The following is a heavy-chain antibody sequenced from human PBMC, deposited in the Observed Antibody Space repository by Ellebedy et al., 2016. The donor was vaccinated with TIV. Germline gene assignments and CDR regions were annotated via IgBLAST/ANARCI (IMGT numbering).Heavy chain of an antibody. J-gene: IGHJ4*02. D-gene: IGHD2-8*01. Sequence: ASVKVSCKASGYTFTSYAMHWVRQAPGQRLEWMGWINAGKGNTKYSQKFQGRVTITRDTSASTAYMELSSLRSEDTAVYYCARGGVGRYCTNGVCLQALDYWGQGTLVTVSS. CDR3: ARGGVGRYCTNGVCLQALDY. V-gene: IGHV1-3*01. CDR2: INAGKGNT. CDR1: GYTFTSYA.